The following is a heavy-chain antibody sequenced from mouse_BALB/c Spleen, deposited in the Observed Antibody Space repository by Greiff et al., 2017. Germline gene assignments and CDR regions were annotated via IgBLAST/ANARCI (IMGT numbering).Heavy chain of an antibody. CDR3: ARGGYGNDY. Sequence: QVQLQQPGAELVKPGASVKLSCKASGYTFTSYWMHWVKQRPGQGLEWIGEINPSNGRTNYNEKFKSKATLTVDKSSSTAYMQLSSLTSEDSAVYYCARGGYGNDYWGQGTTLTVSS. D-gene: IGHD2-1*01. CDR1: GYTFTSYW. CDR2: INPSNGRT. J-gene: IGHJ2*01. V-gene: IGHV1S81*02.